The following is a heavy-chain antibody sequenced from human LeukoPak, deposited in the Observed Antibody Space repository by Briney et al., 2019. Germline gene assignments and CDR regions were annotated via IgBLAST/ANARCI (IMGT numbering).Heavy chain of an antibody. Sequence: GGSLRLSCAASGFTFSSYAMSWVRQAPGKGLEWVSAISGSGGSTYYADSVKGRFTISRDNSKNTLYLQMNSLRAEDTAVYYCARVEEGDTAPAGPFDYWGQGTLVTVSS. CDR1: GFTFSSYA. D-gene: IGHD5-18*01. V-gene: IGHV3-23*01. J-gene: IGHJ4*02. CDR3: ARVEEGDTAPAGPFDY. CDR2: ISGSGGST.